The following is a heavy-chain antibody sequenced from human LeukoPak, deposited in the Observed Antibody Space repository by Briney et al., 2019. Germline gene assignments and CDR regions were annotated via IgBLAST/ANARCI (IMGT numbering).Heavy chain of an antibody. CDR1: GFTVRSNY. J-gene: IGHJ5*02. Sequence: GGSLRLSCAASGFTVRSNYMTWVRQAPGKGLEWVSVMYSGDSTYYDDSVKGRFTISRDNSKNTLDLQMNSLRDEDTGVYYCARADGYSSWFVHWGQGTLVTVSS. CDR2: MYSGDST. D-gene: IGHD5-18*01. V-gene: IGHV3-53*01. CDR3: ARADGYSSWFVH.